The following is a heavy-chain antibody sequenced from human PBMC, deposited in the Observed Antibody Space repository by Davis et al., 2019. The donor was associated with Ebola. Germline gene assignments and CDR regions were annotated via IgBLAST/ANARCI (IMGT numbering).Heavy chain of an antibody. V-gene: IGHV3-48*01. CDR3: TTDSELVDY. J-gene: IGHJ4*02. CDR1: GFTFSSYS. CDR2: ISSSSSTI. Sequence: GESLKISCAASGFTFSSYSMNWVRQAPGKGLEWVSYISSSSSTIYYADSVKGRFTISRDNAKNSLYLQMNSLRAEDTAVYYCTTDSELVDYWGQGTLVTVSS. D-gene: IGHD3-22*01.